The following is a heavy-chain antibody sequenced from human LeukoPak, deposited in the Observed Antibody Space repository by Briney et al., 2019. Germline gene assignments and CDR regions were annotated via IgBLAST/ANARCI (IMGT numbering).Heavy chain of an antibody. Sequence: ASVKVSCKASGYTFTSYDINWVRQATGQGLEWMGWMNPNSGNTGYAQKFQGRVTITRNTSISTAYMVLSSLRSEDTAVYYCARADSSGYSFDYWGQGTLVTVSS. CDR2: MNPNSGNT. CDR3: ARADSSGYSFDY. J-gene: IGHJ4*02. V-gene: IGHV1-8*03. CDR1: GYTFTSYD. D-gene: IGHD3-22*01.